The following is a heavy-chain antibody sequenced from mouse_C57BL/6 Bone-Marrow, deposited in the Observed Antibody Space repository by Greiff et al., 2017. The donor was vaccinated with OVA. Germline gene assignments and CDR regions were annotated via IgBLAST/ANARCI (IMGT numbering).Heavy chain of an antibody. CDR2: ISSGSSTI. Sequence: EVKLMESGGGLVKPGGSLKLSCAASGFTFSDYGMHWVRQAPEKGLEWVAYISSGSSTIYYADTVKGRFTISRDNAKNTLFLQMTSLRSEDTAMYYCAGGGYGNYPYAMDYWGQGTSVTVSS. D-gene: IGHD2-1*01. J-gene: IGHJ4*01. V-gene: IGHV5-17*01. CDR3: AGGGYGNYPYAMDY. CDR1: GFTFSDYG.